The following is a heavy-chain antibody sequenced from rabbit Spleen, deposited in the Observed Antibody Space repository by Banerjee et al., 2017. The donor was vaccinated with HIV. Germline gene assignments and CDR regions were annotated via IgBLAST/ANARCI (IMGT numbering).Heavy chain of an antibody. V-gene: IGHV1S45*01. Sequence: QEQLMESGGGLVKPEGSLKLSCTASGFSFSNKAVMCWVRQAPGKGLEWIACINAITGKAVYANWAKGRSTFSKTSSTTVTLQMTSLTAADTATYFCARDAGTSFSTYGMDLWGQGTLVTVS. CDR3: ARDAGTSFSTYGMDL. CDR2: INAITGKA. D-gene: IGHD8-1*01. J-gene: IGHJ6*01. CDR1: GFSFSNKAV.